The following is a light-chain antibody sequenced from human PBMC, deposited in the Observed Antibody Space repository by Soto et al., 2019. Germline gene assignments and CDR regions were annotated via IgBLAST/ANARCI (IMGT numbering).Light chain of an antibody. CDR2: GAS. Sequence: EIVLTQSPGTLSLSPGERATLSCRASQSVTSNYLAWYQQKPGQAPRLLIYGASRRATGIPDRFSGSGSGTDFTLTISRLEPXXXXXXXXHXXXXSPYTFGQGTKLEIK. CDR1: QSVTSNY. J-gene: IGKJ2*01. V-gene: IGKV3-20*01. CDR3: HXXXXSPYT.